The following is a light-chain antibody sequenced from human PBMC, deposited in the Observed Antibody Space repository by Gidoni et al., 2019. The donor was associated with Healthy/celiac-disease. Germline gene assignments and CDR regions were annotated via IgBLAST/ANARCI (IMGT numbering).Light chain of an antibody. Sequence: EIVLTQSPATLSLSPGERATLACRASQSVSSYFSWYQQKPGQAPRLLIYDASNRATGIPARFSGSGSGTDFTLTISSLGPEDFAVYYCQQRSNWPPRITFGPGTKVDIK. J-gene: IGKJ3*01. CDR3: QQRSNWPPRIT. CDR2: DAS. CDR1: QSVSSY. V-gene: IGKV3-11*01.